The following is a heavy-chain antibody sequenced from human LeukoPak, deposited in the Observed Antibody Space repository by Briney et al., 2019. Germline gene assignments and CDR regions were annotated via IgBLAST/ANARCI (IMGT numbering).Heavy chain of an antibody. J-gene: IGHJ6*03. Sequence: PSETLSLTCAVYGGSFSGYYWSWIRQPPGKGLEWSGEIKHSGSPNYNPSLKSRVTIAVDTSKNQFSLKLSSVTAADAAVYYCARIPAATLFFYYYYYMDVWGKGTTVTVSS. D-gene: IGHD2-15*01. CDR2: IKHSGSP. CDR3: ARIPAATLFFYYYYYMDV. CDR1: GGSFSGYY. V-gene: IGHV4-34*01.